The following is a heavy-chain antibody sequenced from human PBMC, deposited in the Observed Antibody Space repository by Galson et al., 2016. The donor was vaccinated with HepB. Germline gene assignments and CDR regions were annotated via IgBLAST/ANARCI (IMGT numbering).Heavy chain of an antibody. CDR1: SDSY. D-gene: IGHD1-26*01. CDR3: ARGSQPPQWQLGGYFDY. CDR2: ISSSGTYT. V-gene: IGHV3-11*06. Sequence: SLRLSCAGFSDSYMSWIRQAPGKGLEWVSFISSSGTYTKYADSVKGRCTISRDNAKNSLYLQMNGLRVEDTAVYYCARGSQPPQWQLGGYFDYWGQGTLVTVSS. J-gene: IGHJ4*02.